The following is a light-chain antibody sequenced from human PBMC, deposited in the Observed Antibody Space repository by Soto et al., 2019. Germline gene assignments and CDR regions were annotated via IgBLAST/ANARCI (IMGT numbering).Light chain of an antibody. CDR1: QSISSY. CDR2: AAS. CDR3: QQSYSAPRT. Sequence: DIQMTQSPSTLSGSVGDRVTITCRASQSISSYLNWYQQKPGKAPKLLIYAASSLQSGVPSRFSGSGSGTDFTLTINSLQPEDFATYYCQQSYSAPRTFGQGTKVDI. J-gene: IGKJ1*01. V-gene: IGKV1-39*01.